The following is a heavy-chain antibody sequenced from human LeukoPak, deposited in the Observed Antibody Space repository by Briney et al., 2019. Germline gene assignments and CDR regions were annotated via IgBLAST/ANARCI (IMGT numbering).Heavy chain of an antibody. CDR3: ARESGYAVGDF. J-gene: IGHJ4*02. Sequence: GGSLRLSCAASGFTFSSYAMSWVRQAPGKGLEWVSAISGSGGSTYYADSVKGRFTISRDNAKNSLYLQMNSLRAEDTAVYYCARESGYAVGDFWGRGTLVTVSS. D-gene: IGHD5-12*01. CDR2: ISGSGGST. CDR1: GFTFSSYA. V-gene: IGHV3-23*01.